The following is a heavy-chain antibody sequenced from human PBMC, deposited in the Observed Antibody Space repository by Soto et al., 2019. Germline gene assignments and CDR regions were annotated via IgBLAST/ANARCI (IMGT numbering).Heavy chain of an antibody. J-gene: IGHJ6*02. Sequence: SETLSLTCTVSGGSISSYYWSWIRQPPGKGLEWIGYIYYSGSTNYNPSLKSRVTISVDTSKNQFSLKLSSVTAADTAVYYCARDQPYYDFWSGYYGGYYYYYGMDVWGQGTTVTVSS. V-gene: IGHV4-59*01. D-gene: IGHD3-3*01. CDR2: IYYSGST. CDR1: GGSISSYY. CDR3: ARDQPYYDFWSGYYGGYYYYYGMDV.